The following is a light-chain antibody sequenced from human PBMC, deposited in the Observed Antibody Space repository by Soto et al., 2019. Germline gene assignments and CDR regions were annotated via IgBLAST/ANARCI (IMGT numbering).Light chain of an antibody. CDR1: QSVGSS. J-gene: IGKJ4*01. Sequence: EIVLTQSPATLSLSPGERATLSCRASQSVGSSFAWYQQKPGQAPRLLIHDTSNRATDIPARFSGSGSGTDFPLTISSLEPEDFAFYYCQQRSNWSLLTFGGGTKVEIK. CDR2: DTS. V-gene: IGKV3-11*01. CDR3: QQRSNWSLLT.